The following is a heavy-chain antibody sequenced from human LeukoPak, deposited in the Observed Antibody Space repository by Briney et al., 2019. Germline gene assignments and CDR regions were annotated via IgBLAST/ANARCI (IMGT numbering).Heavy chain of an antibody. Sequence: GASVKVSCKASEYTFTGYYIHWVRQAPGQGLEWMGRINPNSGGTNYAQKFQGRVTMTRDTSINTVYMEMSSLRSDDTAVYYCARDLWGWGSDYLDYWGQGTLVTVSS. CDR2: INPNSGGT. V-gene: IGHV1-2*06. CDR1: EYTFTGYY. CDR3: ARDLWGWGSDYLDY. J-gene: IGHJ4*02. D-gene: IGHD4/OR15-4a*01.